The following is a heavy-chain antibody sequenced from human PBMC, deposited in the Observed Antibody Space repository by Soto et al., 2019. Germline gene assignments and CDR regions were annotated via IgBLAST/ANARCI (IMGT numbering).Heavy chain of an antibody. CDR2: VYFSGST. CDR1: GCSISSGGYY. D-gene: IGHD3-16*01. V-gene: IGHV4-61*08. J-gene: IGHJ5*02. CDR3: ARIPVDTYMIYWSDP. Sequence: SAPLYLTCTVSGCSISSGGYYWSWIRQHPGKGLEWIGHVYFSGSTNYIPSLKSRLTMSVDTAKNQFSLKLNSVTAADTAVYYCARIPVDTYMIYWSDPWGQGTQVTVPQ.